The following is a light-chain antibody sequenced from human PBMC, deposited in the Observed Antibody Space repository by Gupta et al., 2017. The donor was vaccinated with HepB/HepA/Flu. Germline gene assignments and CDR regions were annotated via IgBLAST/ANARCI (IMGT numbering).Light chain of an antibody. V-gene: IGKV1-39*01. Sequence: LPGGVPSRFSGSGSGTDFTLTIHSLQPEDFATYYCQQSYSTLTWTFGQGMKVEI. J-gene: IGKJ1*01. CDR3: QQSYSTLTWT.